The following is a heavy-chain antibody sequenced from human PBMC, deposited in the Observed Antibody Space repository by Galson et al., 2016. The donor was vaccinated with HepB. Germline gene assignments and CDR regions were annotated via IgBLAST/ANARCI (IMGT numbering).Heavy chain of an antibody. CDR1: GFTFSNAW. Sequence: CLRLSCAASGFTFSNAWLTWVRQAPGKGLEWVGRIRRNTDVGTTDYAAPVKSRFTISRDDSKNMLYLEMNNLKTEDTAAYYCTTEYWFRLDYWGQGALVTVSS. D-gene: IGHD2-8*02. CDR2: IRRNTDVGTT. J-gene: IGHJ4*02. V-gene: IGHV3-15*01. CDR3: TTEYWFRLDY.